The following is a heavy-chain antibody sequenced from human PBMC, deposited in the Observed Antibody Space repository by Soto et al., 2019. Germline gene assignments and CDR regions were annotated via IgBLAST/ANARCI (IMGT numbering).Heavy chain of an antibody. V-gene: IGHV3-15*07. CDR3: STDSYSDMLVVRLDN. Sequence: EVQLVESGGGLVNPGGSLRLSCVGSGFTFSNAWINWVRQAPGKGLEWVGRIKSKIDGGTTDFAAPVKGRFAISRDDSKNIVYMQMNILKIDDSAVYYSSTDSYSDMLVVRLDNWGHGTLVTVSS. D-gene: IGHD1-26*01. CDR2: IKSKIDGGTT. CDR1: GFTFSNAW. J-gene: IGHJ4*01.